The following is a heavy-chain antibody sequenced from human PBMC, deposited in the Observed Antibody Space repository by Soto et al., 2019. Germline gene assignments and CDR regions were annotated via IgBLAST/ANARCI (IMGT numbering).Heavy chain of an antibody. CDR1: GGSISSGGYS. V-gene: IGHV4-30-2*01. J-gene: IGHJ3*02. CDR2: IYHSGST. D-gene: IGHD2-21*02. CDR3: ARASAYCGGDCYWGDAFDI. Sequence: SETLSLTCAVSGGSISSGGYSWSWIRQPPGKGLEWIGYIYHSGSTYYNPSLKSRVTISVDRSKNQFSLKLSSVTAADTAVYHCARASAYCGGDCYWGDAFDIWGQGTMVTVS.